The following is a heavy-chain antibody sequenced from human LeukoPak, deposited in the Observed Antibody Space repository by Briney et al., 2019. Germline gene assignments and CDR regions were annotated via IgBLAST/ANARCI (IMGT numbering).Heavy chain of an antibody. Sequence: SVKVSCKASGGTFSSYAISWVRQAPGQGLEWMGRIIPIFGIANYAQKFQGRVTITGDKSTSTAYMELSSLRSEDTAVYYCARALLGSHCDSSGYLAFDIWGQGTMVTVSS. J-gene: IGHJ3*02. CDR2: IIPIFGIA. V-gene: IGHV1-69*04. CDR3: ARALLGSHCDSSGYLAFDI. CDR1: GGTFSSYA. D-gene: IGHD3-22*01.